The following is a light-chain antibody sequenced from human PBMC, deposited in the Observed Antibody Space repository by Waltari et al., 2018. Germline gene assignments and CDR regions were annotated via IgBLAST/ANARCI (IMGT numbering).Light chain of an antibody. V-gene: IGKV1-39*01. J-gene: IGKJ4*01. CDR2: AAS. Sequence: DIQMTQSPSSLSASVGDRVTITCRASQSISSYLNWYQQKPGKAPKLLFYAASSLQSGVPSRFRGSGSGTDVTLTISSLQPEEFATYYCQQSYSTPHTFGGGTKVEIK. CDR1: QSISSY. CDR3: QQSYSTPHT.